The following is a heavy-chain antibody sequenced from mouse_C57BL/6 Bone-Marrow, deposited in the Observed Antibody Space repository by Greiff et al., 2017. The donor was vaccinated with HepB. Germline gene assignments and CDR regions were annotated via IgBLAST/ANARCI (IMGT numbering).Heavy chain of an antibody. V-gene: IGHV1-59*01. J-gene: IGHJ2*01. CDR2: IDPSDSYT. Sequence: QVQLQQPGAELVRPGTSVKLSCKASGYTFTSYWMHWVKQRPGQGLEWIGVIDPSDSYTNYNQKFKGKATLTVDTSSSTAYMQLSSLTSEDSAVFYCARSVDGYYVGYWGKGTTLTVSS. CDR3: ARSVDGYYVGY. D-gene: IGHD2-3*01. CDR1: GYTFTSYW.